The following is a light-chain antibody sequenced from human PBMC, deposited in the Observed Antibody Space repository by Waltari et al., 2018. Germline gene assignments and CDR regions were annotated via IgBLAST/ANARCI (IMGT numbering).Light chain of an antibody. V-gene: IGKV1-8*01. CDR1: QGISSY. Sequence: AIRLTQSPSSLSASTGHRVTITCRANQGISSYLAWYQQKPGKAPKLLIYAASTLQSGVPSRFSGSGSGTDFTLTISCLQSEDFATYYCQQYYSYPLFGQGTRLEIK. CDR3: QQYYSYPL. J-gene: IGKJ5*01. CDR2: AAS.